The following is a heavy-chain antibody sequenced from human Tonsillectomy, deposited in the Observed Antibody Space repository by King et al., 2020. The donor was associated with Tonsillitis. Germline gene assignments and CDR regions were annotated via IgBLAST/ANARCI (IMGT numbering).Heavy chain of an antibody. CDR2: ISISSSYI. D-gene: IGHD3-22*01. V-gene: IGHV3-21*01. Sequence: VQLVESGGGLVKPGGSLRLSCAASGFTFSSYSMHWVRQAPGKGLEWVSSISISSSYIYYADSMKGRFTISRDNAKNSLYLQMNSLGAEDTAVYYCARTYDSSGYYWDFDYWGQGTLVTVSS. CDR3: ARTYDSSGYYWDFDY. CDR1: GFTFSSYS. J-gene: IGHJ4*02.